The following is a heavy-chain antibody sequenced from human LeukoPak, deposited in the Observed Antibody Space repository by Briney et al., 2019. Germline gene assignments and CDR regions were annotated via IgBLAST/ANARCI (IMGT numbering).Heavy chain of an antibody. Sequence: SVKVSCKASGGTFSSYTISWVRQAPGQGLEWMGRIIPILGIANYAQKFQGRVTITADKSTSTDYMELSSLRSEDTAVYYGPKPEKSGGFFIDAFDIGAKGQWSPSLQ. V-gene: IGHV1-69*02. CDR1: GGTFSSYT. D-gene: IGHD2-15*01. J-gene: IGHJ3*02. CDR3: PKPEKSGGFFIDAFDI. CDR2: IIPILGIA.